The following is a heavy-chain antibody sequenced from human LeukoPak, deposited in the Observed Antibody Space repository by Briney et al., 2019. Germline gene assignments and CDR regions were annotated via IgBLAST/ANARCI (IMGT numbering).Heavy chain of an antibody. CDR2: IYSGGST. Sequence: PGGSLRLSCAASGFTVSSNYMSWVRQAPGKGLEWVSVIYSGGSTYYADSVKGRFTISRDNSKNTLYLQMNSLRAEDTAVYYCARVNGFDAFDIWGQGTMVTVSS. V-gene: IGHV3-53*01. J-gene: IGHJ3*02. CDR3: ARVNGFDAFDI. D-gene: IGHD4-17*01. CDR1: GFTVSSNY.